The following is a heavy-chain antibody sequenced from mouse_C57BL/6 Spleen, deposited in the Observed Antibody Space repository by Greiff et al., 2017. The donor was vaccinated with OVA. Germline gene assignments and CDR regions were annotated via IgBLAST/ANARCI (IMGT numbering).Heavy chain of an antibody. CDR1: GYSITSGYY. J-gene: IGHJ2*01. Sequence: EVQLQESGPGLVKPCQSLSLTCSVTGYSITSGYYWNWIRQFPGNKLEWMGYISYDGSNNYNPSLKNRISITRDTSKNQFFLKLNSVTTEDTATYYCARRSSSGFFDYWGQGTTLTVSS. CDR3: ARRSSSGFFDY. V-gene: IGHV3-6*01. CDR2: ISYDGSN. D-gene: IGHD3-2*02.